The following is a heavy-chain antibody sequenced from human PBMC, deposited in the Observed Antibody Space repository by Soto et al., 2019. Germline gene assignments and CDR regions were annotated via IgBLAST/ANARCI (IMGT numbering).Heavy chain of an antibody. CDR2: TSGGGDVA. J-gene: IGHJ2*01. Sequence: EVQLLESGGGLIQPGGSLRLSCTASGFTFINYVMNWVRQAPGKGLEWVSGTSGGGDVAFYADSVKGRFAISRDNSNNPLYLQMNSLRAEDTALYYCVKTSIGTVTKPVWSFDLWGRGTLVTVSS. CDR3: VKTSIGTVTKPVWSFDL. CDR1: GFTFINYV. D-gene: IGHD4-17*01. V-gene: IGHV3-23*01.